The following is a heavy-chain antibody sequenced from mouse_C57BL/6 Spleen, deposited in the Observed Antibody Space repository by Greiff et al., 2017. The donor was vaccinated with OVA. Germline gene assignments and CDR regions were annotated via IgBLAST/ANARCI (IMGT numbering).Heavy chain of an antibody. J-gene: IGHJ1*03. Sequence: QVQLKQPGAELVKPGASVKLSCKASGYTFTSYWMHWVKQRPGRGLEWIGRIDPNSGGTKYNEKFKSKATLTVDKPSSAAYMQLSSRTSEDSAVYYSASYGSSTGYFDVWGTGTTVTVSS. CDR3: ASYGSSTGYFDV. CDR1: GYTFTSYW. CDR2: IDPNSGGT. D-gene: IGHD1-1*01. V-gene: IGHV1-72*01.